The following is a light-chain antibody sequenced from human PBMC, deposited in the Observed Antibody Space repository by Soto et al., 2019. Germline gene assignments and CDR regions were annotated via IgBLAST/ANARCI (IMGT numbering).Light chain of an antibody. V-gene: IGLV2-14*02. J-gene: IGLJ2*01. CDR1: SSDVGSYNR. Sequence: QSALTQPASVSGSPGQSITISCTGGSSDVGSYNRVSWYRQHPGKAPQLMIYEVSNRPSGVPDRFSGSKSGTSASLAITGLQAEDEGDYYCQSYDSSLSGVVFGGGTKVTVL. CDR2: EVS. CDR3: QSYDSSLSGVV.